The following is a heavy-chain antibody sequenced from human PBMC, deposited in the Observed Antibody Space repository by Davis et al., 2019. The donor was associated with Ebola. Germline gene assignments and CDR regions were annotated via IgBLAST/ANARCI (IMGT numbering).Heavy chain of an antibody. CDR1: AASSSAYY. Sequence: SETLSPTFPAHAASSSAYYWSWTRQPPGKGLEWIGYFYYIGSTNSNPSLKSRVTISVDTSKKQSSLKMSSVTAADTAVYYCAGLYIWNYHLDYWGQGTLFTVSS. J-gene: IGHJ4*02. CDR3: AGLYIWNYHLDY. CDR2: FYYIGST. D-gene: IGHD1-7*01. V-gene: IGHV4-59*01.